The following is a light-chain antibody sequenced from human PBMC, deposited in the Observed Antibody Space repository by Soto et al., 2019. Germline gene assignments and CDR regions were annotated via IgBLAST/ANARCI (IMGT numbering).Light chain of an antibody. CDR2: GNN. V-gene: IGLV1-44*01. CDR3: GIWDDSLNGWV. Sequence: QSVLTQPPSASGTPGQRVTISCSGSSSIIGINTVSWYQQLPGTAPKLLIYGNNQRPSGVPDRFSGSKSGPSASLAIRGLQSEDEADYYCGIWDDSLNGWVFGGGTKLTVL. J-gene: IGLJ3*02. CDR1: SSIIGINT.